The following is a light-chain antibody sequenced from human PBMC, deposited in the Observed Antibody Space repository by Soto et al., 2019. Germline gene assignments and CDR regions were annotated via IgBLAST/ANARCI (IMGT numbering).Light chain of an antibody. CDR3: QQYGSSVWT. V-gene: IGKV3-20*01. CDR1: QSVSSSY. CDR2: GAS. Sequence: EIVLTQPPGTLSLSPGESATLSCRASQSVSSSYLAWYQQKPGQAPRLLIYGASSRATGIPDRFSGSGSGTDVTLTISRLEPEDFAVYYCQQYGSSVWTFGQGTKVDIK. J-gene: IGKJ1*01.